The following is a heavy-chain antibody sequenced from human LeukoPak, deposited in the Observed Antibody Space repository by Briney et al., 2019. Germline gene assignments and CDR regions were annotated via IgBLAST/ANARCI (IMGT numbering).Heavy chain of an antibody. Sequence: TPSETLSLTCTVSSGSISSSSYYWGWIRQPPGKGLEWIGTIYYSGSTYYNPSLKSRVTISIDTSKNHFSLRLSSVTAADTAVYFCARAPWTQLSYFFDYWGQGALVTVSS. CDR1: SGSISSSSYY. CDR2: IYYSGST. V-gene: IGHV4-39*07. D-gene: IGHD5-18*01. CDR3: ARAPWTQLSYFFDY. J-gene: IGHJ4*02.